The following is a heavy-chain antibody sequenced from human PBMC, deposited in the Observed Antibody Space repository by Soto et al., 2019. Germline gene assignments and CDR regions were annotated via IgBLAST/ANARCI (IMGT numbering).Heavy chain of an antibody. CDR1: GYTFTSYY. CDR3: ARDRYSSSSFSSYYYYYGMDV. D-gene: IGHD6-6*01. CDR2: INPSGGST. J-gene: IGHJ6*02. V-gene: IGHV1-46*01. Sequence: GASVKVSCKASGYTFTSYYMHWVRQAPGQGLEWMGIINPSGGSTSYAQKFQGRVTMTRDTSTSTVYMELSSLRSEDTAVYYCARDRYSSSSFSSYYYYYGMDVWGQGTTVTVSS.